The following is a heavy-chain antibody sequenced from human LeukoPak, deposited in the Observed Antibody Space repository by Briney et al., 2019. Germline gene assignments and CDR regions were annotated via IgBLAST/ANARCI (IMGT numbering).Heavy chain of an antibody. CDR3: ARDYGGNSHAFDI. CDR1: GVSISIYY. V-gene: IGHV4-59*01. Sequence: SETLSLTCTVSGVSISIYYWSWIRQPPGKGLEWIVYIYYSGSTNYNPSPKSRVTISVDTSKNQFSLKLSSVTAADTDVYYCARDYGGNSHAFDIWGQGTMVTVSS. J-gene: IGHJ3*02. CDR2: IYYSGST. D-gene: IGHD4-23*01.